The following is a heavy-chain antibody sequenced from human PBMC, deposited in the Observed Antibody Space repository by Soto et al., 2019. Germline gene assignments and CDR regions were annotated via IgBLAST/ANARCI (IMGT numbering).Heavy chain of an antibody. CDR1: GFTFSSYG. Sequence: QEQLVESGGGVVQPGRSLRLSCAASGFTFSSYGMHWVRQVPGEGLEWVAVIWYDGSNKYYADSVKGRFTISRDNSKEPLYLEMPSLRAEAMAVYYCARDGGYYGAGSYFDPWGQGSLVTVSS. CDR2: IWYDGSNK. V-gene: IGHV3-33*01. D-gene: IGHD3-10*01. CDR3: ARDGGYYGAGSYFDP. J-gene: IGHJ5*02.